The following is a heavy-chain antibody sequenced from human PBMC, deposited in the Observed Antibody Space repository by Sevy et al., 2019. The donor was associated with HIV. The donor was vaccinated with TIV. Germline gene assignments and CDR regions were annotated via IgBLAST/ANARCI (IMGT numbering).Heavy chain of an antibody. D-gene: IGHD5-18*01. J-gene: IGHJ4*02. CDR2: ISYDGGNK. V-gene: IGHV3-30*18. CDR1: GFSFDRFA. CDR3: ANIPRGYSYASFLDS. Sequence: GGSLRLSCAASGFSFDRFAMHWVRQAPGKGLEWVALISYDGGNKYYADFVRGRFSISRDNSKNTLFLQMNRLSPEDTGIYYCANIPRGYSYASFLDSWGQGTPVTVSS.